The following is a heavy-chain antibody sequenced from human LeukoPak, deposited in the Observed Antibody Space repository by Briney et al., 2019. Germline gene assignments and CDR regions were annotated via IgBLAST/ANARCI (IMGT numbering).Heavy chain of an antibody. J-gene: IGHJ4*02. V-gene: IGHV1-69*04. CDR3: ARFFGNSFHDY. D-gene: IGHD4-4*01. CDR2: IIPILGIA. Sequence: SVKVSCKASGGTFSSYAISWVRQAPGQGLEWMGRIIPILGIANYAQKFQGRVTITADKSTSTAYMELSSLRSEDTAVYYCARFFGNSFHDYWAREPWSPSPQ. CDR1: GGTFSSYA.